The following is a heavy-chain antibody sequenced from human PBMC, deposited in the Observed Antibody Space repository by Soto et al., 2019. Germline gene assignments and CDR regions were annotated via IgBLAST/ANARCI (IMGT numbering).Heavy chain of an antibody. CDR3: ARERYGGAFDI. V-gene: IGHV3-21*01. J-gene: IGHJ3*02. CDR1: GFIFSSYS. D-gene: IGHD4-17*01. Sequence: GGSLRLSCAASGFIFSSYSMNWVRQAPGKGLEWVSSISSSNGYIYYADSVKGRFTISRDNAKNSLYLQMNSLRAEDMAVYYCARERYGGAFDIWGQGTLVT. CDR2: ISSSNGYI.